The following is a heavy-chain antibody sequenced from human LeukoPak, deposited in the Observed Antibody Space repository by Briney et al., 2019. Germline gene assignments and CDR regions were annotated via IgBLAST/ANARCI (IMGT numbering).Heavy chain of an antibody. D-gene: IGHD3-10*01. CDR2: INPSGGST. Sequence: ASVKVSCRASGYTFTSYYMHWVRQAPGQGLEWMGIINPSGGSTSYAQKFQGRVTMTRDTSTSTVYMELSSLRSEDTAVYYCARVPIPEVLWFGEEQGGYYYYYMDVWGKGTTVTISS. V-gene: IGHV1-46*01. CDR1: GYTFTSYY. J-gene: IGHJ6*03. CDR3: ARVPIPEVLWFGEEQGGYYYYYMDV.